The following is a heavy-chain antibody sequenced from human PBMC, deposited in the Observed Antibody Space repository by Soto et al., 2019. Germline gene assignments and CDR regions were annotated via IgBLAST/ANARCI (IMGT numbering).Heavy chain of an antibody. J-gene: IGHJ5*02. CDR1: GFTFSDYY. Sequence: QVQLVESGGGLVKPGGSLRLSCAASGFTFSDYYMTWIRQAPGKGLEWLSYISGRSSYTRYADSVKGRFTVSRDNANNSLYLQMNSLRAEDTAVYYCARRREQWRGQTQYNWFDPWGQGTLVTVSS. CDR3: ARRREQWRGQTQYNWFDP. CDR2: ISGRSSYT. D-gene: IGHD6-19*01. V-gene: IGHV3-11*06.